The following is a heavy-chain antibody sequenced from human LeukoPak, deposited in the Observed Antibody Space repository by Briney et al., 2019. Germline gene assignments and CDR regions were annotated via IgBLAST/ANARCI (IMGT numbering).Heavy chain of an antibody. CDR1: GGSISSGSYY. CDR2: IYYSGST. D-gene: IGHD2-15*01. Sequence: SETLSLTCTVSGGSISSGSYYWSWIRQPPGKGLEWIGYIYYSGSTNYNPSLKSRVTISVDTSKNQFSLKLSSVTAADTAVYYCARLGYCSGGSCYRKYYYYGMDVWGQGTTVTVSS. CDR3: ARLGYCSGGSCYRKYYYYGMDV. J-gene: IGHJ6*02. V-gene: IGHV4-61*01.